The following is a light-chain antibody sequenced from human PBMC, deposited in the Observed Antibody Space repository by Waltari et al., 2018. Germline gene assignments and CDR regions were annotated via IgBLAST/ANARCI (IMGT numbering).Light chain of an antibody. V-gene: IGKV3-20*01. CDR3: QHYVRLPVT. J-gene: IGKJ1*01. Sequence: EIVLTQSPGTLSLSSGERATLTCRASQSVRGTLAWYQQKPGQPPRLLIYAASIRATGIPDRFSGSGSGTDFTLTISRLEPEDFAVYYCQHYVRLPVTFGQGTKVEIK. CDR2: AAS. CDR1: QSVRGT.